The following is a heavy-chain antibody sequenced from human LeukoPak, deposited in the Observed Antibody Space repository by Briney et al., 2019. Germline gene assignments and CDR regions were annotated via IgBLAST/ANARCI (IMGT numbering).Heavy chain of an antibody. CDR2: IYTSGST. Sequence: SETLSLTCTVSGGSISSHYWSWIRQPAGKGLEWIGRIYTSGSTNYNPSPKSRVTMSVDTSKNQFSLKLSSVTAADTAVYYCAREYSSGWSRGFDYWGQGTLVTVSS. CDR3: AREYSSGWSRGFDY. CDR1: GGSISSHY. J-gene: IGHJ4*02. D-gene: IGHD6-19*01. V-gene: IGHV4-4*07.